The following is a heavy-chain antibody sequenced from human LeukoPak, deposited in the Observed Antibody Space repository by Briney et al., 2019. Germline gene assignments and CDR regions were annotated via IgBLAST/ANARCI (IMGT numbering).Heavy chain of an antibody. D-gene: IGHD5-24*01. Sequence: GGSLRLSCAASGFMFSSNWMSWVRLAPGKGLEWVANIREDGTETYYVDSVKGRFTISRDNAKNSLYSQMNSLRVEDTAVYYCAKEGRSLQTYWGQGTLVTVSS. CDR3: AKEGRSLQTY. CDR1: GFMFSSNW. J-gene: IGHJ4*02. CDR2: IREDGTET. V-gene: IGHV3-7*03.